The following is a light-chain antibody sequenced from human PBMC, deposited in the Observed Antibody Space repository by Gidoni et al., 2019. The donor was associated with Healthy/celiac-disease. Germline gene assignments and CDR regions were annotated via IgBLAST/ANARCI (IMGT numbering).Light chain of an antibody. CDR3: QQSYSTPCS. CDR1: QSISIY. V-gene: IGKV1-39*01. Sequence: DIQMTQSPSSLSASVGDRVTITCRASQSISIYLNWYQQKPGKAPKLLIYAASSLQSGVPSRFSGSGSGTDFTLTISSLQPEDSATYYCQQSYSTPCSFGQGTKLEIK. J-gene: IGKJ2*04. CDR2: AAS.